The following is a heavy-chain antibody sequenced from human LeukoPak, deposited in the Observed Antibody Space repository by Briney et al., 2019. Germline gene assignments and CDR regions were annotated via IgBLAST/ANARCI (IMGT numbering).Heavy chain of an antibody. CDR2: ISWNSGCI. J-gene: IGHJ4*02. V-gene: IGHV3-9*01. Sequence: PGGSLRLSCAASGFTFSSYAMHWVRQAPGKGLEWVSGISWNSGCIGYADSVKGRFTISRDNAKNSLYLQMNSLRAEDTALYYCAKDYYYDSSGYVDYWGQGTLVTVSS. CDR1: GFTFSSYA. CDR3: AKDYYYDSSGYVDY. D-gene: IGHD3-22*01.